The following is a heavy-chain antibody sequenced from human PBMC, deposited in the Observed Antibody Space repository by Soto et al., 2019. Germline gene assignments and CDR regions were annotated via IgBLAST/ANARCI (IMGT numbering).Heavy chain of an antibody. Sequence: PGGSLRLSCAASGFTFSSYGMHWVRQAPGKGLEWVAVISYDGSNKYYADSVKGRFTISRDNSKNTLYLQMNSLRAEDTAVYYCAKGGWNYGHYFDYWGQGTLVTVS. V-gene: IGHV3-30*18. CDR3: AKGGWNYGHYFDY. D-gene: IGHD1-7*01. CDR1: GFTFSSYG. J-gene: IGHJ4*02. CDR2: ISYDGSNK.